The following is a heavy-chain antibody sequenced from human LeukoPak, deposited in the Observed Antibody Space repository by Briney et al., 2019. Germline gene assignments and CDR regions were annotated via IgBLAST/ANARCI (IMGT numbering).Heavy chain of an antibody. CDR2: FDPEDGET. V-gene: IGHV1-24*01. D-gene: IGHD3-3*01. CDR3: ATSRKNLEWFPTYYHYYMGV. J-gene: IGHJ6*03. Sequence: ASVKVSCKVSGYTLTELSMHWVRQAPGKGLEWMGGFDPEDGETIYAQKFQGRVTMTEDTSTDTAYMELSSLRSEDTAVYYCATSRKNLEWFPTYYHYYMGVWGKGTTVTVSS. CDR1: GYTLTELS.